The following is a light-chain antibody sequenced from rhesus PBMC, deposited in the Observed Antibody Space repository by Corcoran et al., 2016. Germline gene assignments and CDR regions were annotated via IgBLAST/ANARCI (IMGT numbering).Light chain of an antibody. V-gene: IGKV1-36*01. J-gene: IGKJ2*01. CDR3: LQYNSKPYS. Sequence: DIQMTQSPSSLSASVGDRVTITCRASQGISNYLSWYQKKLGKALKRLIYAASSLESGVPSRFSGKGSGPEFTLTISSLQPEDFAAYYCLQYNSKPYSFGQGTKVEIK. CDR1: QGISNY. CDR2: AAS.